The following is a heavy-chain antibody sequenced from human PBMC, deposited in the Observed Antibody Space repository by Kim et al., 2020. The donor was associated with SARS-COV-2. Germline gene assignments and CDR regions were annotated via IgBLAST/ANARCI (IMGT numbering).Heavy chain of an antibody. Sequence: VKGRFTISRDNSKSTLYLQMNSLRAEDTAVYYCAGEGGDCGGGSCYSFDYWGQGTLVTVSS. J-gene: IGHJ4*02. D-gene: IGHD2-15*01. CDR3: AGEGGDCGGGSCYSFDY. V-gene: IGHV3-30*01.